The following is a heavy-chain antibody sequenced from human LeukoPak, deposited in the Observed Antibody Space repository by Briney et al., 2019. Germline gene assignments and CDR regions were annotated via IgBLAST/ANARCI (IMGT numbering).Heavy chain of an antibody. V-gene: IGHV1-24*01. Sequence: ASVEVSCKVSGFPVDNSDIHWLRLAPGKGLGGMGAFDPNRRHTLYAQKLQDRLTFTQDTSTHTAYMELHSVSFEDTPVIFCATRLHYYDTDDSWGQGTLVTVSS. CDR3: ATRLHYYDTDDS. D-gene: IGHD3-22*01. CDR2: FDPNRRHT. J-gene: IGHJ1*01. CDR1: GFPVDNSD.